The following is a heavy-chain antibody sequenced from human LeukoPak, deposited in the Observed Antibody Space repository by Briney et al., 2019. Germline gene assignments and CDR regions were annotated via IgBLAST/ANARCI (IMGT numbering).Heavy chain of an antibody. V-gene: IGHV3-30-3*01. CDR2: ISYDGSNK. J-gene: IGHJ4*02. D-gene: IGHD2-21*02. CDR3: ARTYCGGDCYSTGDYYFDY. CDR1: GFTFSSYA. Sequence: GGSLRLSCAASGFTFSSYAMHWVRQAPGKGLEWVAVISYDGSNKYYADSVKGRFTISRDNSKNTLYLQMNSLRAEDTAVYYCARTYCGGDCYSTGDYYFDYWGQGTLVTVSS.